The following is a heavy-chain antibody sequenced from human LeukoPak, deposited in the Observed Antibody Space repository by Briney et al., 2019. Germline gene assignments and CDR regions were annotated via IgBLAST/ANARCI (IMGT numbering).Heavy chain of an antibody. CDR3: ARERGPYYYASSGYWCYDFDI. CDR1: GGTFSSYA. Sequence: SVKVSCKASGGTFSSYAVSCVRHAPGQRLEWMGEIIPIFGTANYAQKLQCRVTITTDESTSTAYMEMSSLRSEDTAVYYCARERGPYYYASSGYWCYDFDIWGQGTMVTVSS. J-gene: IGHJ3*02. V-gene: IGHV1-69*05. D-gene: IGHD3-22*01. CDR2: IIPIFGTA.